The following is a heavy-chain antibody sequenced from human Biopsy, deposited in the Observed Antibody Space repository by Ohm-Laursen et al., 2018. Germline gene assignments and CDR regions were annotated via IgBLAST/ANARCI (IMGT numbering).Heavy chain of an antibody. CDR2: FHGSGNT. Sequence: SGTLSLTCTVSGASLSSHYWSWIRQPPGKGLEWLGDFHGSGNTYYNPSLKSRVTISVDPSKNQFSLKLNAVTAADTAVYYCAKGITVYGVVLPYYFDDWGQGTLVTVSS. CDR1: GASLSSHY. V-gene: IGHV4-59*11. D-gene: IGHD3-3*01. J-gene: IGHJ4*02. CDR3: AKGITVYGVVLPYYFDD.